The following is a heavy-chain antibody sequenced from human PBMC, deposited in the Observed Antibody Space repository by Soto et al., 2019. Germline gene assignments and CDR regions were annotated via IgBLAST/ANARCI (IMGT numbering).Heavy chain of an antibody. Sequence: QITLKESGPTLVKPTQTLTLTCTFSGFLLSTSGVGVGWIRQPPVKALERLALIYWDDDKRYSPSLKSRLTNTKDTSKNQVVHTMTNIDPVYTATYYCAHSGYSSSWLNWFDPWGQGTLVTVSS. V-gene: IGHV2-5*02. CDR1: GFLLSTSGVG. D-gene: IGHD6-13*01. CDR3: AHSGYSSSWLNWFDP. J-gene: IGHJ5*02. CDR2: IYWDDDK.